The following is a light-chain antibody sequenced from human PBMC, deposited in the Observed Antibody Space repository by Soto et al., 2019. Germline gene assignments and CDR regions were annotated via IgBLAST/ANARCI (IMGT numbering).Light chain of an antibody. Sequence: EIVLTHSPGTLSLSPGERATLSFRTSQRVSSSYLAWYQQTPGQAARLIIYGASSRATGIPDRFSGSGSGTDFTLPISRLEPEDFAVYYCQQYGSSPLTFGGGTKVDI. CDR3: QQYGSSPLT. J-gene: IGKJ4*01. CDR1: QRVSSSY. CDR2: GAS. V-gene: IGKV3-20*01.